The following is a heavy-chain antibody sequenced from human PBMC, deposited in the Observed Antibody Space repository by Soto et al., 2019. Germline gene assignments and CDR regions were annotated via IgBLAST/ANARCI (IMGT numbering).Heavy chain of an antibody. CDR1: GFTFRTYG. CDR2: ISNNGINK. Sequence: QVQLVESGGGAVQPGRSLRLSCAASGFTFRTYGMHWVRQAPGKGLEWLAVISNNGINKYYADSVKGRFTISRDNSRDTLFLQMNSLRGEDTAIYYCAKVIRADSTSSNFYYYSGLDVWGQGTTLTVS. J-gene: IGHJ6*02. CDR3: AKVIRADSTSSNFYYYSGLDV. D-gene: IGHD6-6*01. V-gene: IGHV3-30*18.